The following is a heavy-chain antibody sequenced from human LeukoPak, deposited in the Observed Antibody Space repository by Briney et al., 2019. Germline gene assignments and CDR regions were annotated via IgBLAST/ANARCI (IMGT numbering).Heavy chain of an antibody. CDR1: GGSIGSYY. CDR2: IYYSGST. V-gene: IGHV4-59*01. J-gene: IGHJ4*02. CDR3: ARVVWGSYRYAN. Sequence: SETLSLTCTVSGGSIGSYYWSWIRQPPGKGLEWIGYIYYSGSTNYNPSLKSRVTISVDTSKNQFSLKLSSVTAADTAVYYCARVVWGSYRYANWGQGTLVTVSS. D-gene: IGHD3-16*02.